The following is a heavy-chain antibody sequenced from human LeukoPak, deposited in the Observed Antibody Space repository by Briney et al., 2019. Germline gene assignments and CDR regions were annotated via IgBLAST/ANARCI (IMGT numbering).Heavy chain of an antibody. CDR2: IYSDGNT. D-gene: IGHD2-15*01. CDR3: VRSSWDY. Sequence: GGSLRLSCAASGYMFNKYGINWVRQAPGKGLEWVSVIYSDGNTYYADSVKGRFTISRDISKNTVYLQMNSLRAEDTAVYYCVRSSWDYWGQGILVTVSS. CDR1: GYMFNKYG. J-gene: IGHJ4*02. V-gene: IGHV3-66*01.